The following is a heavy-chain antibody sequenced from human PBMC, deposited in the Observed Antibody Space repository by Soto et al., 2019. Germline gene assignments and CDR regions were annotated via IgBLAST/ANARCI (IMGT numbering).Heavy chain of an antibody. J-gene: IGHJ4*02. CDR3: ASDYGDYGLGY. CDR1: GGSISSGGYS. Sequence: ASETLSLTCAVSGGSISSGGYSWSWIRQPPGKGLEWIGYIYHSGSTYYNPSLKSRVTISVDRSKNQFSLKLSSVTAADTAVYYCASDYGDYGLGYWGQGTLVTVSS. D-gene: IGHD4-17*01. V-gene: IGHV4-30-2*01. CDR2: IYHSGST.